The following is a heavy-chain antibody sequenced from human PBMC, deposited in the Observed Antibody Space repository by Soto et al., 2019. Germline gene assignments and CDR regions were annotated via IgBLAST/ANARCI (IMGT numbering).Heavy chain of an antibody. CDR3: ARDSSGWYTGDI. Sequence: QVQLQESGPGLVKPSETLSLTCTVSGGSVSSGSYYWSWIRQPPGKGLEWIGYIYYSGSTNYNPSLQSRVTISVDTSKNQFSLKLSSVTAANTAVYYCARDSSGWYTGDIWGQGTMVTVSS. J-gene: IGHJ3*02. D-gene: IGHD6-19*01. CDR2: IYYSGST. CDR1: GGSVSSGSYY. V-gene: IGHV4-61*01.